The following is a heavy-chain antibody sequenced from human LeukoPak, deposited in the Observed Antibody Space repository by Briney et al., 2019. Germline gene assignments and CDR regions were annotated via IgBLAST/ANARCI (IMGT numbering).Heavy chain of an antibody. D-gene: IGHD2-21*02. Sequence: ASVKVSCKASGGTFSSYAIRWVRQAPGQGLEWMGGIIPIFGTANYAQKFQGRVTITADESTSTAYIELSSLRSEDTAVYYCAREVVVTAMAHYYYYGMDVWGQGTTVTVSS. V-gene: IGHV1-69*13. CDR2: IIPIFGTA. CDR1: GGTFSSYA. CDR3: AREVVVTAMAHYYYYGMDV. J-gene: IGHJ6*02.